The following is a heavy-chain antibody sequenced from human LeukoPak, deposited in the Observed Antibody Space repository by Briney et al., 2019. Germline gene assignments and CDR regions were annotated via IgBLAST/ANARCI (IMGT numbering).Heavy chain of an antibody. Sequence: PGGSLRLSCAATGFTFSNYAMSWVRQAPGKGLEWVSAITGSGGNTYYADSVKGRFTISRDNSKNTLYLQMNSLRDEDTAVYYCVKWGDFDVLTGYYVPDFWGQGTLVTVSS. CDR2: ITGSGGNT. V-gene: IGHV3-23*01. J-gene: IGHJ4*02. CDR1: GFTFSNYA. D-gene: IGHD3-9*01. CDR3: VKWGDFDVLTGYYVPDF.